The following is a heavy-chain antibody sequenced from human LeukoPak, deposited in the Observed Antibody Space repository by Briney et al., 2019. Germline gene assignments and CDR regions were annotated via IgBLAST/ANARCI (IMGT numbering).Heavy chain of an antibody. Sequence: ASVKVSCKASGYTFTGYYMHWVRQAPGQGLEWMRWINPNSGGTNYAQKFQGRVTMTRDTSISTAYMELSRLRSDDTAVYYCARSSYYYDSSGYYVYWGQGTLVTVSS. J-gene: IGHJ4*02. CDR1: GYTFTGYY. CDR2: INPNSGGT. D-gene: IGHD3-22*01. V-gene: IGHV1-2*02. CDR3: ARSSYYYDSSGYYVY.